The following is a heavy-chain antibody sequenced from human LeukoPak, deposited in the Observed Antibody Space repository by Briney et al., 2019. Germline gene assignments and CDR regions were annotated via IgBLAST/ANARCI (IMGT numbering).Heavy chain of an antibody. V-gene: IGHV3-30*04. CDR3: ARDLVGTF. CDR1: GFTFSSYA. D-gene: IGHD1-1*01. CDR2: ISYDGSNK. Sequence: GGSLRLSCAASGFTFSSYAMHWVRQAPGKGLEWVAVISYDGSNKYYADSVKGRFTISRDNSKNTLYLQMNSLRAEDTAVYYCARDLVGTFGGQGTLVTVSS. J-gene: IGHJ4*02.